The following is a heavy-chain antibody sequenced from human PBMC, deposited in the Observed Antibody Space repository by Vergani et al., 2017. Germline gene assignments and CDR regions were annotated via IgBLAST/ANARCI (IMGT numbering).Heavy chain of an antibody. V-gene: IGHV2-5*01. CDR1: GFSLDTGGVG. CDR2: IYWNDDK. J-gene: IGHJ5*02. Sequence: QITLKESGPTLIKPTQNLTLTCTFSGFSLDTGGVGVGWIRQPPGKGLEWVALIYWNDDKRYSSSLKPRLILTKDTSKNQVVLTLTNVVPADTATYYCARLSKLCGDCVGYSRCDPWGQGTLVTVSS. CDR3: ARLSKLCGDCVGYSRCDP. D-gene: IGHD2-21*02.